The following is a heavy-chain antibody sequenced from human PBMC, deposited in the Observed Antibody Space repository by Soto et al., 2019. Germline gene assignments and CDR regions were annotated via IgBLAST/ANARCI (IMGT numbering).Heavy chain of an antibody. D-gene: IGHD2-15*01. CDR2: ISSSSSYI. V-gene: IGHV3-21*01. CDR3: ARDQGVYCSGGSCDGTYYYMDV. J-gene: IGHJ6*03. Sequence: EVQLVESGGGLVKPGGSLRLSCAASGFTFSSYSMNWVRQAPGQGLEWVSSISSSSSYIYYADSVKGRFTISRDNAKNSLYLQMNSLRAEDTAVYYCARDQGVYCSGGSCDGTYYYMDVWGKGTTVTVSS. CDR1: GFTFSSYS.